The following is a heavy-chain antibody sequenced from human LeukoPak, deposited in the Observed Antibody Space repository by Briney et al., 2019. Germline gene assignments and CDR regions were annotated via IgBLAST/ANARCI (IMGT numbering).Heavy chain of an antibody. J-gene: IGHJ3*02. D-gene: IGHD3-3*01. CDR2: IYYSGST. V-gene: IGHV4-59*01. Sequence: PSETLSLTCTVSGGSISSYYWSWIRQPPGKGLEWIGYIYYSGSTNYNPSLKSRVTISVDTSKNQFSLKLSSVTAEDTAVYYCARIKRLGIRFLEWSNTYDAFDIWGQGTMVTVSS. CDR1: GGSISSYY. CDR3: ARIKRLGIRFLEWSNTYDAFDI.